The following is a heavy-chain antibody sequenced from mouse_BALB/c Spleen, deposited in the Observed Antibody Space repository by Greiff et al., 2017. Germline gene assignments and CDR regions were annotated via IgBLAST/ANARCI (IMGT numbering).Heavy chain of an antibody. Sequence: QVHVKQSGAELVRPGTSVKISCKASGYTFTNYWLGWVKQRPGHGLEWIGDIYPGGGYTNYNEKFKGKATLTADTSSSTAYMQLSSLTSEDSAVYFCARPLYYGNRYWYFDVWGAGTTVTVSS. D-gene: IGHD2-1*01. J-gene: IGHJ1*01. CDR2: IYPGGGYT. CDR3: ARPLYYGNRYWYFDV. CDR1: GYTFTNYW. V-gene: IGHV1-63*02.